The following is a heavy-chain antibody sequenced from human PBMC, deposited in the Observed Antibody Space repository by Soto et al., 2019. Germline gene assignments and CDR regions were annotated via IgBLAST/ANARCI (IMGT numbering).Heavy chain of an antibody. J-gene: IGHJ6*02. V-gene: IGHV3-23*01. CDR3: AKLLHNSYYNVMDV. CDR1: GFTFSKSG. D-gene: IGHD4-4*01. CDR2: IGPSGNT. Sequence: EVQLLESGGDLVQPGGSLRLVCAASGFTFSKSGMRWVRQAPGQGLEWVSSIGPSGNTYYSDAVKGRFTISRDISKNTLFLQMDSLSAEDSATYYCAKLLHNSYYNVMDVWGQGTTVTVSS.